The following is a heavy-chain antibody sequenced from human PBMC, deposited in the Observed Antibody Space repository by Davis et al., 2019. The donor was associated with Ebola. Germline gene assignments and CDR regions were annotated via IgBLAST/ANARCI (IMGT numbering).Heavy chain of an antibody. V-gene: IGHV4-59*01. CDR1: GGSIRSYY. Sequence: MPSETLSLTCPVSGGSIRSYYWSWIRQPPGKGLEWIGYIYYSGSTNYNPSLKSRVTISVDTSKNQFSLKLSSVTAADTAVYYCARDRGSSWYNWFDPWGQGTLVTVSS. J-gene: IGHJ5*02. CDR2: IYYSGST. CDR3: ARDRGSSWYNWFDP. D-gene: IGHD6-13*01.